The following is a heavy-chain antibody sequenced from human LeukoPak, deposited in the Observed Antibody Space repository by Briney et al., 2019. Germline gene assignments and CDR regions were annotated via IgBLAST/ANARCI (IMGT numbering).Heavy chain of an antibody. CDR2: IYISGST. CDR3: ARDRGTWNDDGFDY. V-gene: IGHV4-4*07. CDR1: GGSISSYY. D-gene: IGHD1-1*01. J-gene: IGHJ4*02. Sequence: SETLSLTCTVSGGSISSYYWSWIRQPAGKGLEWIGRIYISGSTNYNPSLKSRVTMSVDTSKNQFSLKLSSVTAADTAVYYCARDRGTWNDDGFDYWGQGTLVTASS.